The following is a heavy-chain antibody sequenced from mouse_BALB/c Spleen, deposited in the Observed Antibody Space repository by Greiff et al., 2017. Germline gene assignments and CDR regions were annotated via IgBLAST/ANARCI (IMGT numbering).Heavy chain of an antibody. CDR1: GYTFTSYW. D-gene: IGHD2-3*01. V-gene: IGHV1-69*02. Sequence: QVQLQQPGAELVRPGASVKLSCKASGYTFTSYWINWVKQRPGQGLEWIGNIYPSDSYTNYNQKFKDKATLTVDKSSSTAYMQLSSPTSEDSAVYYCARSGGIYDGYLDYWGQGTTLTVSS. J-gene: IGHJ2*01. CDR2: IYPSDSYT. CDR3: ARSGGIYDGYLDY.